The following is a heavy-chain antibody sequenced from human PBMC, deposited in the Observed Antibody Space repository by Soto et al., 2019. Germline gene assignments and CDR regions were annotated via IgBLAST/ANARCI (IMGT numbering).Heavy chain of an antibody. J-gene: IGHJ3*01. V-gene: IGHV4-59*01. CDR1: GGSIRTFY. Sequence: AETLARSFTVSGGSIRTFYWSWIRQLPGKVLGLIGYIYYSGTTNYNPSLKSRVTISLDTPKKQFSLKLTSVTAADTAFYYWTREIFSLIYPSGYDCHDGGYDLWGHGRLVNVSS. CDR3: TREIFSLIYPSGYDCHDGGYDL. D-gene: IGHD5-12*01. CDR2: IYYSGTT.